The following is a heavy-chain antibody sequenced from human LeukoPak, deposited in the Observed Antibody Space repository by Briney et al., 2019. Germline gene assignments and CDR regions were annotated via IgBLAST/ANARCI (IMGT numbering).Heavy chain of an antibody. Sequence: SETLSLTCPIPGGSIGGDHWSWVRQAPGEGLEWLRYIRYIGSTSYNPSLSSRVTISLNTPEKKFSLRLTSVTAADTAGYYCARAVAGTSLVDFWGQGTLVAVSS. V-gene: IGHV4-59*08. CDR2: IRYIGST. CDR3: ARAVAGTSLVDF. J-gene: IGHJ4*02. D-gene: IGHD6-19*01. CDR1: GGSIGGDH.